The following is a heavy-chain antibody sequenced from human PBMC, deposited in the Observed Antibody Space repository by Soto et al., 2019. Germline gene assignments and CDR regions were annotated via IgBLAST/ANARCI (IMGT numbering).Heavy chain of an antibody. CDR3: ARMSITMVRGGITRNWFDP. V-gene: IGHV4-31*03. Sequence: QVQLQESGPGLVKPSQTLSLTCTVSGGSISSGGYYWSWIRQHPGKGLEWIGYIYYSGSTYYNPSLKSRVTISVDTSKNQFSLKLSSVTAADTAVYYCARMSITMVRGGITRNWFDPWGQGTLVTVSS. CDR1: GGSISSGGYY. CDR2: IYYSGST. D-gene: IGHD3-10*01. J-gene: IGHJ5*02.